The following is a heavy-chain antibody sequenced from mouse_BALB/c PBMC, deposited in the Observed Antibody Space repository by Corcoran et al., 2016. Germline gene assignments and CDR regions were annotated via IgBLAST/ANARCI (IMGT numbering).Heavy chain of an antibody. D-gene: IGHD2-1*01. Sequence: EVQLQQSGPELVKPGASVKMSCKASGYTFTSYVMHWVKQKPGQGLEWIGYINPYNDGTKYNEKFKGKATLTSDKSSSTAYMELSSLTSEDSAVYYCARSGNSYYYAMDYWGQGTSVTVSS. CDR2: INPYNDGT. V-gene: IGHV1S136*01. CDR3: ARSGNSYYYAMDY. J-gene: IGHJ4*01. CDR1: GYTFTSYV.